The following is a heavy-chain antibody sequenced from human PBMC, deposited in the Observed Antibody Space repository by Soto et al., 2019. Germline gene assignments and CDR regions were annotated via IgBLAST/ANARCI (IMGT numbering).Heavy chain of an antibody. CDR3: AKDSPVAEY. J-gene: IGHJ4*02. V-gene: IGHV3-30*18. D-gene: IGHD6-19*01. CDR2: ISYDGSNK. CDR1: GFTFSDFG. Sequence: QVQLVESGGGVVQPGRSLRLSCAASGFTFSDFGMHWVRQAPGKGLEWVAVISYDGSNKYYGHSVKGRFAISRDDSRNTVYLQMNSLRTEDTAVYYCAKDSPVAEYWGQGTLVTVSS.